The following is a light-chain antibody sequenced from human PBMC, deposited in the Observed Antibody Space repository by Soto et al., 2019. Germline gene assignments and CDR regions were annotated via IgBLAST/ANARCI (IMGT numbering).Light chain of an antibody. Sequence: DIQMTQSPSTLSASVGGRVTITCRASRSVGTWVAWYQQKPGKAPKLLIYGASNLESGVPSRFSGSGSGTEFTLTITTLQPDDFATYYFQHYNSYSEAFGQGTKVDIK. V-gene: IGKV1-5*01. CDR3: QHYNSYSEA. J-gene: IGKJ1*01. CDR2: GAS. CDR1: RSVGTW.